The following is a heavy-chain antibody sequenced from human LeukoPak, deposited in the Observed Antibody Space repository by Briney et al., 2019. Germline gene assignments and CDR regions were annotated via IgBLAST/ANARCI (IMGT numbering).Heavy chain of an antibody. V-gene: IGHV3-23*01. CDR3: AKEQRIRHCSEGVCTEGYYFDY. Sequence: PGGCLTLSCTGTGFNFNMFAINWVRQAPGQGLEWVSGLSRGGSTTNYADSVKGRFTVSRDRSTNTVFLQMNSLRPEDTALYYCAKEQRIRHCSEGVCTEGYYFDYWGQGTLVTVSS. D-gene: IGHD2-8*01. CDR2: LSRGGSTT. J-gene: IGHJ4*02. CDR1: GFNFNMFA.